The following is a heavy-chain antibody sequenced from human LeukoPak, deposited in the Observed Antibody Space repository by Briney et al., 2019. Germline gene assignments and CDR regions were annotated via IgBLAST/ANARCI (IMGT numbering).Heavy chain of an antibody. V-gene: IGHV4-4*02. Sequence: PSETLSLTCAVSGGSISSDNWWSWVRQPPGKGLEWIGEIFHRGSTNYNPSLKSRVTISVDRSKNQFSLKLSSVTAADTAVYYCARGQVVRGVPKNNWFDPWGQGTLVTVSS. CDR2: IFHRGST. CDR1: GGSISSDNW. J-gene: IGHJ5*02. CDR3: ARGQVVRGVPKNNWFDP. D-gene: IGHD3-10*01.